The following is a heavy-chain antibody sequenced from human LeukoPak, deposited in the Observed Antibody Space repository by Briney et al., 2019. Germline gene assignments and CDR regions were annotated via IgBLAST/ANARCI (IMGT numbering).Heavy chain of an antibody. Sequence: GGSLRLSCAASGFTFSSYWMHWVRQAPGKGLVWVSRINSDGSSTSYADSVKGRFTISRDNAKNTLYLQMNSLRAEDAAVYYCARDYVWGSYRPPGYWGQGTLVTVSS. V-gene: IGHV3-74*01. CDR2: INSDGSST. J-gene: IGHJ4*02. D-gene: IGHD3-16*02. CDR1: GFTFSSYW. CDR3: ARDYVWGSYRPPGY.